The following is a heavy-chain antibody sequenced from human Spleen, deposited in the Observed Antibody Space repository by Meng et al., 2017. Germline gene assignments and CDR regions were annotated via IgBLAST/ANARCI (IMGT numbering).Heavy chain of an antibody. V-gene: IGHV4-59*01. Sequence: SETLSLTCIVSGGSISSYYWSWIRQPPGKGLEWIGCIYYSGSTNYNPSLKSRVTISVDTAKNQFSLRLSSVTAADTAVYYCARHRDVGYSYGYIYAFEIWGQGTMVTVSS. CDR1: GGSISSYY. CDR2: IYYSGST. D-gene: IGHD5-18*01. CDR3: ARHRDVGYSYGYIYAFEI. J-gene: IGHJ3*02.